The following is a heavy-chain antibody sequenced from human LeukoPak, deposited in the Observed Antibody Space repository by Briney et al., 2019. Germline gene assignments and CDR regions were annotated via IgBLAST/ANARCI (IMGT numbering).Heavy chain of an antibody. CDR2: VYYSGST. D-gene: IGHD4-23*01. CDR3: ARDYGGNSYLDY. V-gene: IGHV4-59*01. J-gene: IGHJ4*02. Sequence: SETLSLTCTVSGGSISTYYWSWIRHPPGNELGWIGYVYYSGSTVYNPSLESRVTISVDTSKSQFSLNLSSMTAADTAVYYCARDYGGNSYLDYWGQGILVTVSS. CDR1: GGSISTYY.